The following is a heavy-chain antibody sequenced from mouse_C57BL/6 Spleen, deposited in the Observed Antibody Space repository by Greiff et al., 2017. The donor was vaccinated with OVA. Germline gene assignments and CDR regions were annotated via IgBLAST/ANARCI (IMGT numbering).Heavy chain of an antibody. Sequence: EVQLQQSGPELVMPGASVKISCKASGYTFTDYYMNWVKQSPGKGLEWIGEINPNNGGTSYNQKFKGKATLTVDKSSSTAYMQLRSLTSEDSAVYYGAKGFTTAWDYWGQGTTLTVSS. CDR2: INPNNGGT. CDR3: AKGFTTAWDY. V-gene: IGHV1-26*01. D-gene: IGHD1-2*01. J-gene: IGHJ2*01. CDR1: GYTFTDYY.